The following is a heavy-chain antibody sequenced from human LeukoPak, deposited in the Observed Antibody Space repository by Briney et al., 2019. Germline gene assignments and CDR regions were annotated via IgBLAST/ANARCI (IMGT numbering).Heavy chain of an antibody. CDR3: TKSVRYGGTWDHFAD. V-gene: IGHV3-23*01. D-gene: IGHD1-26*01. Sequence: PGGSLRLSCAASRFTFDNYRMSWVRQAPGKGLEWVSTVNADGGNTYYADSVKGRFTISRDNSKSTLILQMNSLRVEDTALYYCTKSVRYGGTWDHFADWGQGTLVTVSS. J-gene: IGHJ4*02. CDR2: VNADGGNT. CDR1: RFTFDNYR.